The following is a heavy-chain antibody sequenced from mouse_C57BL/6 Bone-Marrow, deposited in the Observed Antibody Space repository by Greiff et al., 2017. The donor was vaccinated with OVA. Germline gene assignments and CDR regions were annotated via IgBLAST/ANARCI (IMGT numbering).Heavy chain of an antibody. CDR1: GYTFTSYG. D-gene: IGHD1-1*01. J-gene: IGHJ2*01. CDR3: ARKGTTVVAPYFDY. CDR2: IYPRSGNT. Sequence: QVQLKESGAELARPGASVKLSCKASGYTFTSYGISWVKQRTGQGLEWIGEIYPRSGNTYYNEKFKGKATLTADKSSSTAYMELRSLTSEDSAVYFCARKGTTVVAPYFDYWGQGTTLTVSS. V-gene: IGHV1-81*01.